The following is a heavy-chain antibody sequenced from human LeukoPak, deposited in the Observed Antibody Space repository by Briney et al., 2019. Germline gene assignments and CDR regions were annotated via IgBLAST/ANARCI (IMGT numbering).Heavy chain of an antibody. CDR1: GFTFSSYS. CDR3: ARAYVDDAFDI. CDR2: ISSSSSYI. J-gene: IGHJ3*02. Sequence: GGSLRLSCAASGFTFSSYSMNWVRQAPGKGLEWVSSISSSSSYIYYADSVKGRLTISRDNAKNSLYLQMNSLRAEDTAVYYCARAYVDDAFDIWGQGTMVTVSS. V-gene: IGHV3-21*01. D-gene: IGHD3-16*01.